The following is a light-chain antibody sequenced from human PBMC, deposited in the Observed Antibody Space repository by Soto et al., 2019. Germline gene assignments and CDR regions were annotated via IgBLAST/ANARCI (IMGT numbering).Light chain of an antibody. Sequence: QSVLSQPASVSGSPGQSITISCTGTNSDVGSYNLVSWYQHHPGKAPKLLIYEVYKRPSGVSTRFSGSKSDIAASLTISGLQAEDEGDYYCCSYAGSGSLALYAFGPGTKLTVL. J-gene: IGLJ1*01. V-gene: IGLV2-23*02. CDR1: NSDVGSYNL. CDR2: EVY. CDR3: CSYAGSGSLALYA.